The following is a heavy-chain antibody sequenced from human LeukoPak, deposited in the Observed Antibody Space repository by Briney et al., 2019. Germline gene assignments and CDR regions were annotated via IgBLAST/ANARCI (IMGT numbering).Heavy chain of an antibody. CDR1: GYTFTGYY. Sequence: ASVKVSCKASGYTFTGYYMHWVRQAPGQGLEWMGWINPNSGGTNYAQKFQGWVTMTRDTSISTAYMELSRLRSDDTAVYYCARSSTMVLGAYFDYWGQGTLVTVSS. J-gene: IGHJ4*02. D-gene: IGHD3-10*01. CDR3: ARSSTMVLGAYFDY. V-gene: IGHV1-2*04. CDR2: INPNSGGT.